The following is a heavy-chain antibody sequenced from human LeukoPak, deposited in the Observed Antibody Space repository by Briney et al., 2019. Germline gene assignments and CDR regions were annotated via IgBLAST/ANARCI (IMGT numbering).Heavy chain of an antibody. J-gene: IGHJ5*02. D-gene: IGHD2/OR15-2a*01. CDR3: AKGSSAYFADL. CDR1: GFIFNNYG. Sequence: GGSLRLSCAASGFIFNNYGLIWARQAPGKGLEWVSAISNDGGGTNYADFVKGRFTISRDNSKKTLLLQMNSLRAEDTALYYCAKGSSAYFADLWGQGTLVTVSS. CDR2: ISNDGGGT. V-gene: IGHV3-23*01.